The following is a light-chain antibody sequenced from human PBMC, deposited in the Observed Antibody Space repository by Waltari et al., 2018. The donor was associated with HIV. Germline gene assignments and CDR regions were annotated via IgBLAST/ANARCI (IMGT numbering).Light chain of an antibody. CDR2: KVN. CDR3: SSYTSSGPRYVL. V-gene: IGLV2-14*01. CDR1: SGDVGGYTF. J-gene: IGLJ2*01. Sequence: QSALTQPASVSGSPGQSITISCTGTSGDVGGYTFVSWYQHHPGKAPKLIIYKVNTRPSGVSIRFSGSRSANTAALTISGLQAEDEADYFCSSYTSSGPRYVLFGGGTRLTVL.